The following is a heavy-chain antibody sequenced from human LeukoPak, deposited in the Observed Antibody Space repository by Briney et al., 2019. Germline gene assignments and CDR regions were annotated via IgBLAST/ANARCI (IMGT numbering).Heavy chain of an antibody. CDR2: VDPEDGET. V-gene: IGHV1-69-2*01. CDR1: GYTFTDYY. J-gene: IGHJ5*02. Sequence: GASVKVSCKASGYTFTDYYMHWVQQAPGKGLEWMGRVDPEDGETIYAEKFQGRVTITADTSTDTAYMELSSLRSEDTAVYYCATSDFWSGSTVLDPWGQGTLVTVSS. CDR3: ATSDFWSGSTVLDP. D-gene: IGHD3-3*01.